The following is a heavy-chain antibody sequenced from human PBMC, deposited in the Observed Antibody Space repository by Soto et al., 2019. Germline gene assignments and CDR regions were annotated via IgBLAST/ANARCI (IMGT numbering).Heavy chain of an antibody. Sequence: QVQLVQSGAEVKKPGASVKVSCKASGYTFTSYDINWVRQAAGQGLEWTGWMNPNRGKTGYAQKSQGRVTMNSHKHISTAYMELSSRRSDDTAVYDCARGGWGSGSPEGYWGQGTLVTVSS. CDR2: MNPNRGKT. CDR3: ARGGWGSGSPEGY. CDR1: GYTFTSYD. J-gene: IGHJ4*02. V-gene: IGHV1-8*01. D-gene: IGHD3-10*01.